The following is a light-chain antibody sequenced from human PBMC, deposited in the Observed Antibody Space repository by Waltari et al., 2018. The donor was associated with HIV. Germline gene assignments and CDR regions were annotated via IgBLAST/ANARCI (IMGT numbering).Light chain of an antibody. V-gene: IGLV1-44*01. J-gene: IGLJ2*01. CDR2: NSN. CDR1: TSNIAANS. CDR3: AAWDDNLNAL. Sequence: QSVLIQPPSASGTPGQRVTISCSGRTSNIAANSVTWYQQLPGAAPRLLIDNSNQRPAGVPDRFSGSKSGTSASLAISGLQSEDEAHYYCAAWDDNLNALFGGGTKLIVL.